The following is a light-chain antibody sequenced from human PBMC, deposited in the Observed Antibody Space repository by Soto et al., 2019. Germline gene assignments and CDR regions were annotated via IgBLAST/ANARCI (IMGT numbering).Light chain of an antibody. V-gene: IGLV2-23*01. CDR2: EGS. CDR3: CSYAGSSTLV. J-gene: IGLJ2*01. CDR1: SSDAGSYNL. Sequence: QSALTQNASVSGSPGQSITISCTGTSSDAGSYNLVSWYQQHPGKAPKLMIYEGSKRPSGVSNRFSGSKSGNTASLTISGLQADDEADYYCCSYAGSSTLVFGGGTKLTVL.